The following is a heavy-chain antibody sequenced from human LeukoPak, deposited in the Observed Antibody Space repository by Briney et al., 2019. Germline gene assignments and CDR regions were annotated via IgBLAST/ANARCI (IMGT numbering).Heavy chain of an antibody. Sequence: GGSLRLSCAASGFTFSSYSMNWVRQAPGKGLECVSSISTTSSYIYYADSVKGRFTISRDNAKNSLYLQMNSLRAEDTAVYYCARERIGYCRRTSCYLERYYYYMDVWGKGTTVTVSS. CDR2: ISTTSSYI. V-gene: IGHV3-21*01. D-gene: IGHD2-2*01. CDR3: ARERIGYCRRTSCYLERYYYYMDV. CDR1: GFTFSSYS. J-gene: IGHJ6*03.